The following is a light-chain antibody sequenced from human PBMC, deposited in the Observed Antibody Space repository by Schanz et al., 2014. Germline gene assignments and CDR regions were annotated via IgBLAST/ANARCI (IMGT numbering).Light chain of an antibody. CDR1: QSVNSNW. CDR3: QQYGSSPPMYT. V-gene: IGKV3-20*01. CDR2: GAS. Sequence: EIVMTQSPGTLSLSPGERATLSCRASQSVNSNWLAWYQQKPGQTPRLLIYGASSRATGIPDRFSGSGSGTDFTLTISRLEPEDFAVYYCQQYGSSPPMYTFGQGTKLEIK. J-gene: IGKJ2*01.